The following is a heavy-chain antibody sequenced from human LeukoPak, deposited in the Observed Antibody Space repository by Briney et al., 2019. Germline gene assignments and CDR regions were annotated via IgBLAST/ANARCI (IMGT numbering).Heavy chain of an antibody. D-gene: IGHD1-26*01. Sequence: SETLSLTCTVSRGSISSGGYYWSWIRQPAGKGLEWIGRIYSSGSRNYNPSLNSRVTMSVDTSKNQFSLKLSSVTAADTAVYHCARDLVGATGFDNWGQGTLVTVSP. CDR1: RGSISSGGYY. V-gene: IGHV4-61*02. CDR2: IYSSGSR. CDR3: ARDLVGATGFDN. J-gene: IGHJ4*02.